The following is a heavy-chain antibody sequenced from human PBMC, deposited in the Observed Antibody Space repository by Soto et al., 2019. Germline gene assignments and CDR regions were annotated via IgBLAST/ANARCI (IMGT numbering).Heavy chain of an antibody. V-gene: IGHV3-30*18. CDR3: AKFELSTSLDH. CDR2: ISYDGSDR. J-gene: IGHJ5*02. Sequence: PGGSLRLSCAASGFSFSSYAIHWVRQAPGKGLEWVAVISYDGSDRYYADSVKGRFTISRDNSKNTLYLQMNSLRLEDTAVYYCAKFELSTSLDHWGQGILVTVSS. CDR1: GFSFSSYA. D-gene: IGHD2-8*01.